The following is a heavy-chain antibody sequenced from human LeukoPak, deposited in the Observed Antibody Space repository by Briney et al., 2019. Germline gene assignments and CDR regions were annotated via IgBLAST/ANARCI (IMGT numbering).Heavy chain of an antibody. Sequence: PSETLSLTCAVYGGSFSGYYWSWIRQPPGKGLEWIGEINHSGSTNYNPSLKSRATISVDTSKNQFSLKLSSVTAADTAVYYCARVARLSSSWYPRYGGYFDYWGQGTLVTVSS. V-gene: IGHV4-34*01. CDR1: GGSFSGYY. CDR3: ARVARLSSSWYPRYGGYFDY. CDR2: INHSGST. D-gene: IGHD6-13*01. J-gene: IGHJ4*02.